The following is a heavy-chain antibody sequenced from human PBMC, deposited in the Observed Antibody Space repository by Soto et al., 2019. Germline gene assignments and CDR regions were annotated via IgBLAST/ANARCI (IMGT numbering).Heavy chain of an antibody. CDR3: AREGYGGNSHYFDY. V-gene: IGHV1-69*12. D-gene: IGHD4-17*01. Sequence: QVQLVQSGAEVKKPGSSVKVSCKASGGTFSSYAISWVRQAPGQGLEWMGGIIPIFGTANYAQKFQGRVTXXAXEXTSTAYLALSRLRTEDTAVYYCAREGYGGNSHYFDYWGQGTLVTVSS. CDR1: GGTFSSYA. J-gene: IGHJ4*02. CDR2: IIPIFGTA.